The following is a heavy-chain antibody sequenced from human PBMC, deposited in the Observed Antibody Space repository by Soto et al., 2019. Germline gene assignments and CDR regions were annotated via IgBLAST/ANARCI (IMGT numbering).Heavy chain of an antibody. CDR3: ARDVGGSWYYYGMDV. J-gene: IGHJ6*02. CDR1: GFTFSSYG. D-gene: IGHD6-13*01. CDR2: IWYDGSNK. Sequence: QVQLVESGGGVVQPGRSLRLSCAASGFTFSSYGMHWVRQAPGKGLEWVAVIWYDGSNKYYADSVKGRFTISRDNSKNTLYLQMSSLSAEDTAVYYCARDVGGSWYYYGMDVWGQGTTVTVSS. V-gene: IGHV3-33*01.